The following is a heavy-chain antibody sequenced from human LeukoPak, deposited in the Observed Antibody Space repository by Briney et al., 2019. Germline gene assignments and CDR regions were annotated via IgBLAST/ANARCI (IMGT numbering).Heavy chain of an antibody. CDR3: AREMATIGGWFDP. D-gene: IGHD5-24*01. CDR2: INHSGST. J-gene: IGHJ5*02. CDR1: GGSFSGYY. V-gene: IGHV4-34*01. Sequence: SETLSLTCAVYGGSFSGYYWSWIRQPPGKGLEWIGEINHSGSTNYNPSLKSRVTISVDTSKDQFSLKLSSVTAADTAVYYCAREMATIGGWFDPWGQGTLVTVSS.